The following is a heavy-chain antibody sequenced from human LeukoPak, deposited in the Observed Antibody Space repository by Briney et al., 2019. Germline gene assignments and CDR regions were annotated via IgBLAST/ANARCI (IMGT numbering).Heavy chain of an antibody. CDR1: GGSISSYY. Sequence: PSETLSPTCTVSGGSISSYYWSWIRQPPGKGLEWIGYIYYSGSTNYNPSLKRRVTISVDTSKNQFSLKLSSVTAADTAVYYCARAAGGYSYGNFDYWGQGTLVTVSS. V-gene: IGHV4-59*01. D-gene: IGHD5-18*01. CDR2: IYYSGST. CDR3: ARAAGGYSYGNFDY. J-gene: IGHJ4*02.